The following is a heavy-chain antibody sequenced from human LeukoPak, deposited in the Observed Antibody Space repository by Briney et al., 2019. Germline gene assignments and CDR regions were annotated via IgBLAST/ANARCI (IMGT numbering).Heavy chain of an antibody. Sequence: GASVKVSCKASGGTFSSYAISGVRQAPGQGLEWMGRIIPILGIANYAQKFQGRVTITADKSTSTAYMELSSLRSEDTAVYYCASPQYDYVWGSYRRSFDYWGQGTMVTVSS. CDR1: GGTFSSYA. D-gene: IGHD3-16*02. J-gene: IGHJ4*02. V-gene: IGHV1-69*04. CDR2: IIPILGIA. CDR3: ASPQYDYVWGSYRRSFDY.